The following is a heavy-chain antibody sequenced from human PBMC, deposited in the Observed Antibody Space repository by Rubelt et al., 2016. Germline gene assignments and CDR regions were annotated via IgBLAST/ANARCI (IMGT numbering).Heavy chain of an antibody. D-gene: IGHD3-3*01. V-gene: IGHV3-23*04. Sequence: EVQLAESGGGSVQPGGSVRLSCEASGFIFNTYAMSWVRQAPGKGLEWVSLIRGSGGTTHYADSVKGRFTVSRDNSKNRLYLQMNSLMAEDTAVYYCAKKGGDFWSGPVDYWGQGTLVTVSS. CDR2: IRGSGGTT. J-gene: IGHJ4*02. CDR1: GFIFNTYA. CDR3: AKKGGDFWSGPVDY.